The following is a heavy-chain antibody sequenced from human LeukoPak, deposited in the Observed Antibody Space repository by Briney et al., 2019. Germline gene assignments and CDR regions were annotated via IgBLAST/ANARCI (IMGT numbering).Heavy chain of an antibody. D-gene: IGHD2-21*02. Sequence: GASVKVSCKASGGTFSSYAISRVRQAPGQGLEWMGGIIPIFGTANYAQKFQGRVTITADESTSTAYMELSSLRSEDTAVYYCARDWEIAYCGGDCYHSAQGAFDIWGQGTMVTVSS. CDR1: GGTFSSYA. V-gene: IGHV1-69*01. CDR2: IIPIFGTA. J-gene: IGHJ3*02. CDR3: ARDWEIAYCGGDCYHSAQGAFDI.